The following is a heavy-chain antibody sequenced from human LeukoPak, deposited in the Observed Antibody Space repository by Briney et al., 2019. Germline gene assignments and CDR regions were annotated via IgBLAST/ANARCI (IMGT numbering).Heavy chain of an antibody. CDR3: ATGLGYYFDY. J-gene: IGHJ4*02. CDR1: GGSISSSSYY. CDR2: IYYSGST. V-gene: IGHV4-39*01. Sequence: SETLSLTCAVSGGSISSSSYYWGWIRQPPGKGLEWIGSIYYSGSTYYNPSLKSRVTISVDTSKNQFSLKLSSVTAADTAVYYCATGLGYYFDYWGQGTLVTVSS. D-gene: IGHD3-16*01.